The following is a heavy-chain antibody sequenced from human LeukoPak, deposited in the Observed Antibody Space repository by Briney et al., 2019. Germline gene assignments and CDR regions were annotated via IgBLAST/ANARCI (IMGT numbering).Heavy chain of an antibody. CDR2: ISYDGSCK. J-gene: IGHJ4*02. CDR3: ARDFSGSYVADY. Sequence: GGSLRLSCAASGFTFSNRGMHWVRQAPGKGLEWVAVISYDGSCKWYADSVTGRFTISRDNSKNTLYLQMNSLRAENTALYYCARDFSGSYVADYWGQGALVTVSS. CDR1: GFTFSNRG. V-gene: IGHV3-30-3*01. D-gene: IGHD3-10*01.